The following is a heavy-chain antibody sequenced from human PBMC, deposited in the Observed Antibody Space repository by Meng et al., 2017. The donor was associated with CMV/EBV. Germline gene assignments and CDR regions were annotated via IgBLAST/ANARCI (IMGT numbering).Heavy chain of an antibody. Sequence: SCAASGFTFSSYGMHWVRQAPGKGLEWVAVIWHDGSNKYYTDSVKGRFTISRDNSKNTLYLQMNSLRAEDTAVYYCAKDRDVFDYWGQGTLVTVSS. CDR1: GFTFSSYG. D-gene: IGHD3-10*01. V-gene: IGHV3-33*06. CDR2: IWHDGSNK. J-gene: IGHJ4*02. CDR3: AKDRDVFDY.